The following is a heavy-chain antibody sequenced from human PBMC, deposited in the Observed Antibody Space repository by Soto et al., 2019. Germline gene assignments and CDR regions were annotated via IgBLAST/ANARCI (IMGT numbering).Heavy chain of an antibody. CDR2: IGTAGDT. J-gene: IGHJ3*02. D-gene: IGHD3-9*01. Sequence: PGGSLRLSCAASGFTFSSYDMHWVRQATGKGLEWVSAIGTAGDTYYPGSVKGRFTISRENAKNSLYLQMNSLRAGDTAVYYCARGLRYFDWASPGVAFDIWGQGTMVTVSS. CDR3: ARGLRYFDWASPGVAFDI. CDR1: GFTFSSYD. V-gene: IGHV3-13*04.